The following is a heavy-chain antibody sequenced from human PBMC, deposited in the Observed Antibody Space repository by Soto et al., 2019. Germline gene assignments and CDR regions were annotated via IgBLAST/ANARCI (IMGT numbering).Heavy chain of an antibody. D-gene: IGHD3-9*01. V-gene: IGHV4-59*01. CDR3: ARIHYDILPGHYYYGMDV. Sequence: PSETLSLTCTVSGGSISSYYWSWIRQPPGKGLEWIGYIYYSGSTNYNPSLKSRGTISVDTSKNQFSLKLSSVTAADTAVDYCARIHYDILPGHYYYGMDVWGQGTTVTVSS. J-gene: IGHJ6*02. CDR2: IYYSGST. CDR1: GGSISSYY.